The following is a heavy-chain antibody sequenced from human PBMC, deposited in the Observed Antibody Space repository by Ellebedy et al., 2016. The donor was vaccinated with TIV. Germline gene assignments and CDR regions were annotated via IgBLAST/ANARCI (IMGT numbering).Heavy chain of an antibody. CDR1: GGSITSTTYY. V-gene: IGHV4-39*01. Sequence: MPSETLSLTCTVSGGSITSTTYYWAWIRQPPGKGLEWIGTVYYTGITYYNPSLKSRVTISVNTSKNQFSLKLTSMTAADTAVYYCARHLMYYPADYWGQGTLVTVS. CDR2: VYYTGIT. D-gene: IGHD3-10*01. J-gene: IGHJ4*02. CDR3: ARHLMYYPADY.